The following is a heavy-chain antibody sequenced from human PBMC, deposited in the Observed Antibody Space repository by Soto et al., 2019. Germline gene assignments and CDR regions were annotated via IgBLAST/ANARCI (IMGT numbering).Heavy chain of an antibody. CDR3: ARGRYCLTGRCFPNWFDS. V-gene: IGHV4-30-4*01. Sequence: SETLSLTCSVSGDSTSTVDYFWAWIRQPPGQALEYIGYIYKSTTTYYNPSFESRVAISLDTSKSQFSLNVTSVTAADTAVYFCARGRYCLTGRCFPNWFDSWGQGTLVTVSS. J-gene: IGHJ5*01. D-gene: IGHD2-15*01. CDR1: GDSTSTVDYF. CDR2: IYKSTTT.